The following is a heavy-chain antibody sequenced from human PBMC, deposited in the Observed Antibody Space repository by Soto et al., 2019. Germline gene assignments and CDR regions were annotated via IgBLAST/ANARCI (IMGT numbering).Heavy chain of an antibody. CDR2: IYTSGST. Sequence: NPSETLSLTCTVSGGSISSYYWSWIRQPAGKGLEWIGRIYTSGSTNYNPSLKSRVTMSVDTSKNQFSLKLSSVTAADTAVYYCARGRQLGLKNWFDPWGQGTLVTVSS. CDR3: ARGRQLGLKNWFDP. J-gene: IGHJ5*02. V-gene: IGHV4-4*07. CDR1: GGSISSYY. D-gene: IGHD6-6*01.